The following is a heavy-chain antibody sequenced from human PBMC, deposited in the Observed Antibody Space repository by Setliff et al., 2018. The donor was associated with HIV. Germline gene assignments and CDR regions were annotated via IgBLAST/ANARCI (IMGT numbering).Heavy chain of an antibody. CDR1: GGSISSDTYY. V-gene: IGHV4-61*09. D-gene: IGHD4-17*01. CDR3: ARGERSYGGNFFDY. J-gene: IGHJ4*02. Sequence: PSETLSLTCTVSGGSISSDTYYWSWIRQPAGKGLEWIGHIYPSGSTNYNPSLKSRVTISVDTSKNQFSPKLSSVTAADTAVYYCARGERSYGGNFFDYWGQGTLVTVSS. CDR2: IYPSGST.